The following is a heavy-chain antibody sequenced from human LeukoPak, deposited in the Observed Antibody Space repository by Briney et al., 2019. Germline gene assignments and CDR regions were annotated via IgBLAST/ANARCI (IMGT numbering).Heavy chain of an antibody. V-gene: IGHV3-23*01. CDR1: GFTFSHYA. J-gene: IGHJ5*02. CDR3: AKSGWLEENWFDP. CDR2: ISGDGDYT. Sequence: AGGSLRLSCVASGFTFSHYAMSWVRQAPGKGLEWVSAISGDGDYTYYRDSVKGRFTISRDSSESAVYLQMNSLRAEDTAVYYCAKSGWLEENWFDPWGQGTLVTVSS. D-gene: IGHD6-19*01.